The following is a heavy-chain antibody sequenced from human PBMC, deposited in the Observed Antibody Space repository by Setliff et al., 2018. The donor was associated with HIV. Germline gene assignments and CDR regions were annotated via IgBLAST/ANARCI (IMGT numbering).Heavy chain of an antibody. CDR2: VIPIFGSP. CDR1: GGNLGSFA. J-gene: IGHJ6*03. Sequence: SVKVSCKPSGGNLGSFAFSWVRQAPGQGLEWVGGVIPIFGSPDYAQKFQGRVTITADESTSIVYMELNSLRPEDTAVYYCARDRERGQYSRSAVGGYYYYYMDVWGKGTTVTVSS. CDR3: ARDRERGQYSRSAVGGYYYYYMDV. D-gene: IGHD6-6*01. V-gene: IGHV1-69*13.